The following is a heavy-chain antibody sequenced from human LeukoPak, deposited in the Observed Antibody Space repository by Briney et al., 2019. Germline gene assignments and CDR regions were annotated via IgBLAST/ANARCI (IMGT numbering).Heavy chain of an antibody. CDR3: ARQPGIAAAGSSRYYYYYYGMDV. CDR2: IYYSGST. J-gene: IGHJ6*02. V-gene: IGHV4-31*03. Sequence: PSQTLSLTCTVSGGSIGSGGHYWSWIRQHPGKGLEWIGYIYYSGSTYYNPSLKSRVTISVDTSKNQFSLKLSSVTAADTAVYYCARQPGIAAAGSSRYYYYYYGMDVWGQGTTVTVSS. D-gene: IGHD6-13*01. CDR1: GGSIGSGGHY.